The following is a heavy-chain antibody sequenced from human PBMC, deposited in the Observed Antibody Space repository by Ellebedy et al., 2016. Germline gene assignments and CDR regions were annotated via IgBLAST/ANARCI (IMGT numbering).Heavy chain of an antibody. CDR2: IDPSDSYT. Sequence: GESLKISCKGSGYSFTSYWISWVRQMPGKGLEWMGRIDPSDSYTNYSPSFQGHVTISADKSISTAYLQWSSLKASDTAMYYCARLYCGGDCYSRWYFDLWGRGTLVTVSS. CDR3: ARLYCGGDCYSRWYFDL. V-gene: IGHV5-10-1*01. J-gene: IGHJ2*01. D-gene: IGHD2-21*02. CDR1: GYSFTSYW.